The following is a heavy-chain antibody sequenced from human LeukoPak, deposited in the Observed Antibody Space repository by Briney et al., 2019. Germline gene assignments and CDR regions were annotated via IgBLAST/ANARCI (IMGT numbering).Heavy chain of an antibody. V-gene: IGHV4-39*07. D-gene: IGHD3-16*01. CDR1: GGSISSSSYY. Sequence: SETLSLTCTVSGGSISSSSYYWGWIRQPPGKGLEWIGSIYYSGSTYYNPSLKSRVTISVDTSKNQFSLKLSSVTAADTAVYYCARSGTSRGNFDYWGQGTLVTVSS. CDR3: ARSGTSRGNFDY. CDR2: IYYSGST. J-gene: IGHJ4*02.